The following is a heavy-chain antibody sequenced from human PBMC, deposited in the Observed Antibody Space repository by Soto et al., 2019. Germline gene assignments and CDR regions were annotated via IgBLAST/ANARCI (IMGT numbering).Heavy chain of an antibody. Sequence: GASVKVSCSASGFTFSSYAISWVRQAPGKGLEWVSAISGSGGSTYYADSVKGRFTISRDNSKNTLYLQMNSLRAEDTAVYYCAALVGATFPLDYWGQGTLVTVSS. CDR1: GFTFSSYA. D-gene: IGHD1-26*01. J-gene: IGHJ4*02. V-gene: IGHV3-23*01. CDR2: ISGSGGST. CDR3: AALVGATFPLDY.